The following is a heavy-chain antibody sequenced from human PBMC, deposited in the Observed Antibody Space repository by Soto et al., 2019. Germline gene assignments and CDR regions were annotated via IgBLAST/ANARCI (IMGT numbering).Heavy chain of an antibody. Sequence: PSETLSLTCTVSGGSISSGGYYWSWIRQHPGKGLEWIGYIYYSGSTYYNPSLKSRVTISVDTSKNQFSLKLSSVTAADTAVYYCARSSHSTVTTFAYWGQGTLVTVSS. D-gene: IGHD4-17*01. CDR1: GGSISSGGYY. J-gene: IGHJ4*02. CDR2: IYYSGST. CDR3: ARSSHSTVTTFAY. V-gene: IGHV4-31*03.